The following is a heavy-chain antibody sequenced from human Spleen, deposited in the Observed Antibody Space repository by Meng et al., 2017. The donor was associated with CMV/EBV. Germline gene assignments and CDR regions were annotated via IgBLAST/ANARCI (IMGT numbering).Heavy chain of an antibody. CDR3: AHTDILTGYLLDP. D-gene: IGHD3-9*01. CDR1: LFSLLSPGVG. V-gene: IGHV2-5*01. CDR2: IYWNDDT. J-gene: IGHJ5*02. Sequence: FSLFSLLSPGVGVGCIRQPPGMALVCLALIYWNDDTRYRPSLKRSLTITKDTSKVQVVLTMTNMDPVYTATYYCAHTDILTGYLLDPWGQGTLVTVSS.